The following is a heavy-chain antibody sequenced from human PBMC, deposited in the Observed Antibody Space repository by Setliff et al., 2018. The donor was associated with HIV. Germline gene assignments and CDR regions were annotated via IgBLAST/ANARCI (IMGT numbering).Heavy chain of an antibody. Sequence: ASEKVSCKASAYPFTDYYMHWVRQAPGQGLEWMGWINPNSGDTNYAQKFQGRVTMTRDTSIKTAYMALSSLRSDDTAVYYCARRQQWLGREYYFDYCGQGTLVTVSS. J-gene: IGHJ4*02. CDR3: ARRQQWLGREYYFDY. D-gene: IGHD6-19*01. CDR2: INPNSGDT. CDR1: AYPFTDYY. V-gene: IGHV1-2*02.